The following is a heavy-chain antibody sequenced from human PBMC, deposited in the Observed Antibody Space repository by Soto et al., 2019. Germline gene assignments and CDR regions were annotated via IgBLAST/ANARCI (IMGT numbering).Heavy chain of an antibody. CDR1: GGFVSSGNYY. CDR2: RSHSGGT. J-gene: IGHJ3*02. D-gene: IGHD4-4*01. Sequence: QVHLQQWGAGLLKPSETLSLTCAVYGGFVSSGNYYWSWIRQPPGKGLEWIGERSHSGGTHFNPSLKSRVTISVDTSKNQFSLKMTSVTAADTALYYCARVERGTTTTVVDAFDIWGPGTMVTVSS. V-gene: IGHV4-34*01. CDR3: ARVERGTTTTVVDAFDI.